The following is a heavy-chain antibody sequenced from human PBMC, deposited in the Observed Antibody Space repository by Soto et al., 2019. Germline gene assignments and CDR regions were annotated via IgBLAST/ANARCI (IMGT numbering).Heavy chain of an antibody. Sequence: PSETLSLTCTVSGASIKSRNYFWGWIRQPPGKGLEFVGSIHSSGGTYYNPSLKSRVTVSVDLSNSHFSLSLKSLTATDTAVYYCGRLAEADTGHTDFDFWGQGTLVTVSS. J-gene: IGHJ4*02. CDR3: GRLAEADTGHTDFDF. D-gene: IGHD2-15*01. CDR2: IHSSGGT. CDR1: GASIKSRNYF. V-gene: IGHV4-39*02.